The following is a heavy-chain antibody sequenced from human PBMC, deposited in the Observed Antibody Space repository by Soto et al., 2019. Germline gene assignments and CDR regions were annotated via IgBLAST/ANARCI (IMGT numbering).Heavy chain of an antibody. CDR3: ARHLTAGDY. J-gene: IGHJ4*02. CDR2: INPTGGST. V-gene: IGHV1-46*01. CDR1: GYTFTSYY. Sequence: ASVKVSCKSSGYTFTSYYIHWVRQAPGQGLEWMAIINPTGGSTNYAQKFQGRVTVTGDTSTSTVYMELSSLRSEDTAVYYCARHLTAGDYWGQGTLVTVSS. D-gene: IGHD6-13*01.